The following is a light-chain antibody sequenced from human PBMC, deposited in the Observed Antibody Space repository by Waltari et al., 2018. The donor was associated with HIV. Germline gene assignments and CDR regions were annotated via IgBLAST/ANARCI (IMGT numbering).Light chain of an antibody. V-gene: IGKV4-1*01. CDR3: QQYFRTPWT. Sequence: DIELTQSPDSLTVSLGERATINCKSNQSLLYFSNNENYFAWYHQKPGQSPKFLIYWASSRQSGVPDRFSGSASATDFTLTITNVQADDVGVYYCQQYFRTPWTFGQGTKVTIK. J-gene: IGKJ1*01. CDR2: WAS. CDR1: QSLLYFSNNENY.